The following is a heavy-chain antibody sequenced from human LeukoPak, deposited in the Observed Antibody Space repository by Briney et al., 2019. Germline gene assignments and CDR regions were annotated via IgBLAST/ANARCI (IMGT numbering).Heavy chain of an antibody. V-gene: IGHV1-18*01. D-gene: IGHD4-23*01. CDR3: ARDHSYGGKELAY. Sequence: ASVKVSCEASGYTFSSYGMSWVRQAPGQSLEWMEWISAYNGNTNYAQKFQDRVTMTTDTSTSTAYMELRSLRSDDTAVYYCARDHSYGGKELAYWGQGTLVTVSS. CDR2: ISAYNGNT. J-gene: IGHJ4*02. CDR1: GYTFSSYG.